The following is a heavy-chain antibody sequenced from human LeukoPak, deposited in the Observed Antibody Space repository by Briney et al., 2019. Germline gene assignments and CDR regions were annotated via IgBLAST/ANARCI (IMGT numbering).Heavy chain of an antibody. CDR2: IYYSGST. V-gene: IGHV4-59*01. D-gene: IGHD3-22*01. J-gene: IGHJ5*02. CDR3: ARNVAHRNYYDSSDLGWFDP. Sequence: SSETLSLTCTVSGGSISSYYWSWIRQPPGKGLEWIGYIYYSGSTNYNPSLKSRVTISVDTSKNQFSLKLSSVTAADTAVYYCARNVAHRNYYDSSDLGWFDPWGQGTLVTVSS. CDR1: GGSISSYY.